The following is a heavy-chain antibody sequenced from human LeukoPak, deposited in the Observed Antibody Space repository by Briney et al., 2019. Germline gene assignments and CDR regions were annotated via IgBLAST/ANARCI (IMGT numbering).Heavy chain of an antibody. V-gene: IGHV3-23*01. Sequence: QAGGSLRLSCAASGFTFRDFSMHWVRQAPGKGLEWVSAISGSGGSTYYADSVKGRFTISRDNSKNTLYLQMNSLRAEDTAVYYCAKDQERSQEGADYYYYGMDVWGQGTTVTVSS. CDR2: ISGSGGST. CDR3: AKDQERSQEGADYYYYGMDV. D-gene: IGHD5-24*01. CDR1: GFTFRDFS. J-gene: IGHJ6*02.